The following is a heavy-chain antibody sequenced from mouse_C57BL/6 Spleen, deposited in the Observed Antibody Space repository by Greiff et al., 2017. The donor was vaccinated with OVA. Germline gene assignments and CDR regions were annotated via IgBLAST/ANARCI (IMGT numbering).Heavy chain of an antibody. Sequence: EVQLQQSGPELVKPGASVKISCKASGYSFTGYYMNWVKQSPEKSLEWIGEINPSTGGTTYSQKFKAKATLTVDKSSSTAYMQLKSLTSEDSAVYYGARVIYYDPYYYAMDYWGQGTSVTVSS. CDR2: INPSTGGT. J-gene: IGHJ4*01. D-gene: IGHD2-4*01. V-gene: IGHV1-42*01. CDR1: GYSFTGYY. CDR3: ARVIYYDPYYYAMDY.